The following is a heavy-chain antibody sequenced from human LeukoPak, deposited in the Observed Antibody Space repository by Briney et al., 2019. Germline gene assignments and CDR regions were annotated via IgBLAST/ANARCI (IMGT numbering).Heavy chain of an antibody. J-gene: IGHJ5*02. Sequence: ASVKVSCKASGYTFTHYDINWVRQATGQGLEWVGWVNPYSGNTGYAQKFQGRVTITRNTAISTAYMELSSLTSEDTAVYYCARDNSVGDIAWWFDPWGQGTLVTVSS. D-gene: IGHD1-26*01. CDR3: ARDNSVGDIAWWFDP. CDR2: VNPYSGNT. CDR1: GYTFTHYD. V-gene: IGHV1-8*03.